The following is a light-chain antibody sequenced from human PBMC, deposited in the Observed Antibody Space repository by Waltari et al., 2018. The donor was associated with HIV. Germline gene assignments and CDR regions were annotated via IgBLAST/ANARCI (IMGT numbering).Light chain of an antibody. J-gene: IGLJ3*02. V-gene: IGLV1-44*01. CDR3: AAWDDSLNAWV. Sequence: QSVLTQPPSASGTPGQRVSISCSGSSSNIGSNIVNWYQQLPGTAPKLLIYSNNQRPSGVPGRFAGSKSGTSASLAISGLQSEDEADYYCAAWDDSLNAWVFSGGTKLTVL. CDR2: SNN. CDR1: SSNIGSNI.